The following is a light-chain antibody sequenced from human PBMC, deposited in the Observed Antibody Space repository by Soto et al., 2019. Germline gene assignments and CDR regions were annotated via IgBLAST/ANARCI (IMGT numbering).Light chain of an antibody. CDR1: QGIKND. Sequence: AIQITQYPSSLSASVGDRVTITCRASQGIKNDVAWYQQKPGKAPKLLIYAASSLQSGVPPRFSGSGSGTDFTLTISSLQPEDFATYYCLQDYNYPYTFGQGTKVDIK. CDR3: LQDYNYPYT. J-gene: IGKJ2*01. V-gene: IGKV1-6*01. CDR2: AAS.